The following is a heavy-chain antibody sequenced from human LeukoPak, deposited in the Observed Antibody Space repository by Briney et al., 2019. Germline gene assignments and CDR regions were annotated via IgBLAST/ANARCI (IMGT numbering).Heavy chain of an antibody. Sequence: PSETLSLTCTVSGGPISSYYWSWIRQPPGKGLEWIGYIYYSGSTNYNPSLKSRVTISVDTSKNQFSLKLSSVTAADTAVYYCARAGHSGYDPSWFDPWGQGTLVTVSS. J-gene: IGHJ5*02. CDR3: ARAGHSGYDPSWFDP. V-gene: IGHV4-59*08. CDR1: GGPISSYY. D-gene: IGHD5-12*01. CDR2: IYYSGST.